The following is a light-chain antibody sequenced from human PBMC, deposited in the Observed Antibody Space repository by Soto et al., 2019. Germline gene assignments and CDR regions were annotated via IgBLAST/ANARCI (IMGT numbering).Light chain of an antibody. CDR3: QSYDSRLTGSGV. V-gene: IGLV1-40*01. CDR1: STNIGAGYD. CDR2: GNS. J-gene: IGLJ3*02. Sequence: QPVLTQPPSVSGAPGQRVTISCTGSSTNIGAGYDVHWYQQLPGTAPKLLIYGNSNRPSGVPDRFSGSKSGTSASLAITGLQAEDEADYYCQSYDSRLTGSGVFGGGTKLTVL.